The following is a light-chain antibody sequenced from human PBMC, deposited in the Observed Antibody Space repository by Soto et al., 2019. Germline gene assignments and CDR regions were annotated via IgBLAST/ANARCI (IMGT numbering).Light chain of an antibody. CDR2: DVS. J-gene: IGLJ3*02. Sequence: QSALTQPRSVSGSRGQSVTISCTGTSSDVGGYNYVSWYQQHPGKAPKLMIYDVSKRPSGVPDRFSGSKSGNTASLTISGLQAEDEADYYCCSYAGSYTFWVFGGGTKLTVL. CDR3: CSYAGSYTFWV. V-gene: IGLV2-11*01. CDR1: SSDVGGYNY.